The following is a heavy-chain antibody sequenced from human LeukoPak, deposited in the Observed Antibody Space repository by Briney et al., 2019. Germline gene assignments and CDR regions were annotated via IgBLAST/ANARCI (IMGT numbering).Heavy chain of an antibody. CDR3: ARGDDSSGYYGS. D-gene: IGHD3-22*01. CDR2: IYYSGTT. J-gene: IGHJ4*02. Sequence: PSETLSLTCTVSGGSFSSSDYYWGWIRQPPGKGLEWIGSIYYSGTTYYNPSLKSRVTISVDTSKNQFSLKLSSVTAADTAVYYCARGDDSSGYYGSWGQGTLVTVSS. CDR1: GGSFSSSDYY. V-gene: IGHV4-39*07.